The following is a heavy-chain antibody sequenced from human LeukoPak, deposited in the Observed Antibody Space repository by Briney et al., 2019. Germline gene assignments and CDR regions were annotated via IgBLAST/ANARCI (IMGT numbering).Heavy chain of an antibody. J-gene: IGHJ6*02. CDR2: ISYDGSNK. CDR1: GFTFSSYG. Sequence: PGGSLRLSCAASGFTFSSYGMHWVRQAPGKGLEWVAVISYDGSNKYYADSVKGRFTISRDNSKNTLYLQMNSLRAEDTAVYYCAKALHSYYDFWGGYFIKDYGMDVWGQGTTVTVSS. D-gene: IGHD3-3*01. CDR3: AKALHSYYDFWGGYFIKDYGMDV. V-gene: IGHV3-30*18.